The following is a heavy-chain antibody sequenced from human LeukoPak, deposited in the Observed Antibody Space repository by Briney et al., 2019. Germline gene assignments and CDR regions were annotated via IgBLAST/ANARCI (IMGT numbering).Heavy chain of an antibody. D-gene: IGHD2-2*01. V-gene: IGHV1-69*01. J-gene: IGHJ6*02. CDR2: IIPIFGTA. CDR1: GGTFSSYA. CDR3: ATSVDIVVVPAAARGYYYGMDV. Sequence: GASVKVSCKASGGTFSSYAISWVRQAPGQGLEWMGGIIPIFGTANYAQKFQGRVTITADESTSTAYMELSSLRSEDTAVYYCATSVDIVVVPAAARGYYYGMDVWGQGTTVTVSS.